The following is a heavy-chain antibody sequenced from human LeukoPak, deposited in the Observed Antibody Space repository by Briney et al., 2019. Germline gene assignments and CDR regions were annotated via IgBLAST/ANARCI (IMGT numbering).Heavy chain of an antibody. V-gene: IGHV4-59*06. CDR3: ARAILTPSGYVWHFDL. J-gene: IGHJ2*01. CDR2: IYNSGST. CDR1: GGSISSYY. Sequence: PSETLSLTCTVSGGSISSYYWSWIRQPPGEGLEWIGYIYNSGSTYYNPSLKSRVTISLDTSKNQFSLKLSSVTAADTAVYYCARAILTPSGYVWHFDLWGRGTLVTVSS. D-gene: IGHD3-3*01.